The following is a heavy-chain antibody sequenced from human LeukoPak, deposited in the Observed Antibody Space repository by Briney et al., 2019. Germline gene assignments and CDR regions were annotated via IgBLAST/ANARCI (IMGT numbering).Heavy chain of an antibody. V-gene: IGHV3-11*01. Sequence: GGSLRLSCAASGFTFSDYYMSWIRQAPGKGLEWVSYISSSGSTIYYADSVKGRFTISRDNAKNSLYLQMSSLRAEDTAVYYCARERYCSSTSCLHYYYYYGMDVWGQGTTVTVSS. D-gene: IGHD2-2*01. CDR1: GFTFSDYY. CDR3: ARERYCSSTSCLHYYYYYGMDV. CDR2: ISSSGSTI. J-gene: IGHJ6*02.